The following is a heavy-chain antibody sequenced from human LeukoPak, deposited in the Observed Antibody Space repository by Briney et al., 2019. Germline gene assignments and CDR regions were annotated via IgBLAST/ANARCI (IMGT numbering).Heavy chain of an antibody. CDR1: GGSISSGGYY. Sequence: PSQTLSLTCTVTGGSISSGGYYWSWIRQPPGKGLEWIGYIYHSGSTYYNPSLKSRVTISVDRSKNQFSLKLSSVTAADTAVYYCATYPYDSSGYATFDYWGQGTLVTVSS. V-gene: IGHV4-30-2*01. CDR2: IYHSGST. J-gene: IGHJ4*02. D-gene: IGHD3-22*01. CDR3: ATYPYDSSGYATFDY.